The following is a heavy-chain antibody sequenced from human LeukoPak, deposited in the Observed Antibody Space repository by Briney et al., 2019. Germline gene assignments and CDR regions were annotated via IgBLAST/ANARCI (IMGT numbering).Heavy chain of an antibody. CDR3: ARNALREGSYDFWSGYYYYYYYMAV. CDR1: GFTFSSYS. CDR2: ISSSSSTI. D-gene: IGHD3-3*01. Sequence: GGSLRLSCAASGFTFSSYSMNWVRQAPGKGLEWVAYISSSSSTIYYAGSVKGRFTISRDNDKNSLSLQATSIEAGDKAVYSCARNALREGSYDFWSGYYYYYYYMAVWGKGTTVTVSS. V-gene: IGHV3-48*04. J-gene: IGHJ6*03.